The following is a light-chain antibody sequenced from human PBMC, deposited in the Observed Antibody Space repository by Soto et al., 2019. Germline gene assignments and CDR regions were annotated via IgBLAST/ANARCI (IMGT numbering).Light chain of an antibody. CDR2: SNA. CDR1: SSNIGTGYD. CDR3: QSYDSSLSSYV. Sequence: HSALTQPPSVSGAPGQRGTISCTGSSSNIGTGYDVHWYQQLPGTAPKLLIYSNANRPSGVPDRFSGSKSGTSASLAITGLQAEDEADYYCQSYDSSLSSYVFGTGTKVTVL. J-gene: IGLJ1*01. V-gene: IGLV1-40*01.